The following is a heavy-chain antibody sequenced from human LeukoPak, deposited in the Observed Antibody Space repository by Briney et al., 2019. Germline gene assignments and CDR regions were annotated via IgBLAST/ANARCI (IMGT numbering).Heavy chain of an antibody. V-gene: IGHV4-39*07. J-gene: IGHJ6*03. CDR3: ARDRLVLQSMDV. D-gene: IGHD3-10*01. CDR1: GGSISSYY. CDR2: IYYSGST. Sequence: PSETLSLTCTVSGGSISSYYWGWIRQPPGKGLEWIGSIYYSGSTYYNPSLKSRVTISVDTSKNQFSLKLSSVTAADTAVYYCARDRLVLQSMDVWGKGTTVTVSS.